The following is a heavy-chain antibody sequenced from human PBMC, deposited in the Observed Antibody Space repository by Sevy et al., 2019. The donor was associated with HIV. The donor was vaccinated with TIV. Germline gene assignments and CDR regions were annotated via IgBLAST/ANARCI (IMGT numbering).Heavy chain of an antibody. D-gene: IGHD3-22*01. V-gene: IGHV3-23*01. CDR2: ISGSGGST. Sequence: GGSLRLSCAASGFTFSSYAMSWVRQAPGKGLEWVSAISGSGGSTYYVDSVKGRFTISRDNSKNTLYLQMNSLRAEDTAVYYCAKVGTYYYDSSGFYFDYWGQGTLVTVSS. CDR1: GFTFSSYA. CDR3: AKVGTYYYDSSGFYFDY. J-gene: IGHJ4*02.